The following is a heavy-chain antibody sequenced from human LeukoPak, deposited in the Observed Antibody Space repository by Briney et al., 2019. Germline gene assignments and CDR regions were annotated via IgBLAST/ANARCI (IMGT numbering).Heavy chain of an antibody. Sequence: GESLRLSCAASRFTFSHYWMSWVRQAPGKGLEWVANIKQDGSEKYYVDSVKGRFTISRDNAKNSLYLQMNSLRAEDTAVYYCAAKFGDFDYWGQGTLVTVSS. CDR1: RFTFSHYW. CDR2: IKQDGSEK. CDR3: AAKFGDFDY. J-gene: IGHJ4*02. D-gene: IGHD3-10*01. V-gene: IGHV3-7*03.